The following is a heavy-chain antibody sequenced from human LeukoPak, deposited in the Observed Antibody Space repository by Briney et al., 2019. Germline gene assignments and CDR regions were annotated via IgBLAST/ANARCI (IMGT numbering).Heavy chain of an antibody. V-gene: IGHV4-34*01. CDR2: INHSGST. Sequence: SETLSLTCAVYGGSFSGYYWSWIRQPPGKGLEWIGEINHSGSTNYNPSLKSRVTISVATSKNQSSLKLRSVTAADTAVYYCARGGGSSWYIDYWGRGTLVNVSS. J-gene: IGHJ4*02. CDR1: GGSFSGYY. D-gene: IGHD6-13*01. CDR3: ARGGGSSWYIDY.